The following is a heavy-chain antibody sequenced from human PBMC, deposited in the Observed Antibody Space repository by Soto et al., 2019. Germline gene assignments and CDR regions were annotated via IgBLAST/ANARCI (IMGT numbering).Heavy chain of an antibody. V-gene: IGHV1-69*12. Sequence: QVQLVQSGAEVKEPGSSVKVSCQASGGTFSSYALSWVRQAPGQGLEWMGGIIPLFRRPDYAQKFQGRVTITADESTSTAYMELSSRRSEDTAIYYCARDSGRPQSGGNYYYITDVWGQGTTITVSS. J-gene: IGHJ6*02. D-gene: IGHD6-25*01. CDR3: ARDSGRPQSGGNYYYITDV. CDR1: GGTFSSYA. CDR2: IIPLFRRP.